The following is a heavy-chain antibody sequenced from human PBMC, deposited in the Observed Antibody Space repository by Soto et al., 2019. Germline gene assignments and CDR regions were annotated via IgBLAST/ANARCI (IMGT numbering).Heavy chain of an antibody. D-gene: IGHD6-19*01. Sequence: QLVQSGAEVKKPGSSVKVSCKASGYTFISYGIGWVRQAPGQGLEWMGWITTHNDNTNYAQQFQGRVTFTTDTSTSTAYIELRDLTSDDTAVYYCARVYSSGWKGLGYWGQGTLVTVSS. CDR1: GYTFISYG. CDR3: ARVYSSGWKGLGY. J-gene: IGHJ4*02. CDR2: ITTHNDNT. V-gene: IGHV1-18*01.